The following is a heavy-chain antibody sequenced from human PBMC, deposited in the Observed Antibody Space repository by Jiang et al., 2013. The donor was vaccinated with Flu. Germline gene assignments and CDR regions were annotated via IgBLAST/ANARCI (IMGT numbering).Heavy chain of an antibody. CDR2: INPNNGGT. Sequence: EVKKPGASVKVSCKASGYTFTGYYMHWVRQAPGQGLEWMGWINPNNGGTNYAQKFQGRVTMTRDTSISTAYMELNRLRSDDTAVYYCARIAVAGYFDYWGQGTLVTVSS. V-gene: IGHV1-2*02. D-gene: IGHD6-19*01. CDR3: ARIAVAGYFDY. CDR1: GYTFTGYY. J-gene: IGHJ4*02.